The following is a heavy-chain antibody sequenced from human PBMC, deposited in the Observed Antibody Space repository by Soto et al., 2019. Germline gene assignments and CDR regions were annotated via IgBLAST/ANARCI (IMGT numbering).Heavy chain of an antibody. CDR3: ARGSRKYSLYYFDY. CDR1: GGSFSGYY. Sequence: QVQLQQWGAGLLKPSETLSLTCAVYGGSFSGYYWSWIRQPPGKWLEWIGEINHSGSTHYNPSLKSRVTISVDTSKNQFPLKLSSVTAADTAVYYCARGSRKYSLYYFDYCGQGTLVTVSS. CDR2: INHSGST. J-gene: IGHJ4*02. V-gene: IGHV4-34*01. D-gene: IGHD5-18*01.